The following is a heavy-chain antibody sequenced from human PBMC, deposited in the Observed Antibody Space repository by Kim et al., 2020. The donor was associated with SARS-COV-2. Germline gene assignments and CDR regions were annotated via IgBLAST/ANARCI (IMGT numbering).Heavy chain of an antibody. CDR2: ISTNSTYT. CDR3: VRDTRNTISFLF. D-gene: IGHD3-9*01. Sequence: GGSLRLSCAASGFTVSDYYMSWIRQVPGKGLEWVSYISTNSTYTNYADSVKGRFSISRDNAKNSMYLQMNSLSVEDTAVYYCVRDTRNTISFLFWGQGAQVTVSS. CDR1: GFTVSDYY. J-gene: IGHJ4*02. V-gene: IGHV3-11*06.